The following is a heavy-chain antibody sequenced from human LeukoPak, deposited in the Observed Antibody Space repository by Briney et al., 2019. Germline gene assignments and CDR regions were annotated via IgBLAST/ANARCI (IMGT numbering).Heavy chain of an antibody. CDR1: GFTFSNYA. D-gene: IGHD3-9*01. J-gene: IGHJ4*02. Sequence: QSGGSLRLSCAASGFTFSNYAMSWVRQAPREGLEWVSAILGSGGSTYYADSVKGRFTVSRDNSKSTLYLQMNSLRAEDTALYYCAKWGDYDVLTGYYVPDYWGQGTLVTVSS. CDR3: AKWGDYDVLTGYYVPDY. V-gene: IGHV3-23*01. CDR2: ILGSGGST.